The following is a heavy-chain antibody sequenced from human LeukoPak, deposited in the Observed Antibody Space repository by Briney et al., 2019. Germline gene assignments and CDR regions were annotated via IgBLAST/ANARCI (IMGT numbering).Heavy chain of an antibody. CDR3: ARDKGLRAAAD. D-gene: IGHD6-13*01. V-gene: IGHV3-21*01. CDR2: ISSSSSYI. Sequence: GGSLRLSCAASGFTFSSYSMNWVRQAPGQGLEWVSSISSSSSYIDYADSVKGRFTISRDNAKNSLYLQMNSLRAEDTAVYYCARDKGLRAAADWGQGTLVTVSS. CDR1: GFTFSSYS. J-gene: IGHJ4*02.